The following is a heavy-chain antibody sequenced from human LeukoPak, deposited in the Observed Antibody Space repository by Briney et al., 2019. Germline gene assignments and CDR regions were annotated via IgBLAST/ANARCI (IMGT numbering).Heavy chain of an antibody. CDR3: AREDYCGGGSCYSGYFQH. D-gene: IGHD2-15*01. CDR2: IYYSGIT. CDR1: GGSISSYY. J-gene: IGHJ1*01. Sequence: SETLSLTRTVSGGSISSYYWSWIRQPPGKGLEWIGYIYYSGITDYNPSLRSRVTISVDTSKNQFSLKLSSVTAADTAVYYCAREDYCGGGSCYSGYFQHWGQGTLVTVSS. V-gene: IGHV4-59*01.